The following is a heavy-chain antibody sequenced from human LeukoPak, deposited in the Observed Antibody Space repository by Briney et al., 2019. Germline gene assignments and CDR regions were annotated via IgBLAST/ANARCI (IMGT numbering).Heavy chain of an antibody. CDR2: ISSGSSTI. J-gene: IGHJ4*02. D-gene: IGHD3-22*01. V-gene: IGHV3-48*02. Sequence: PGGSLRLSCAASGFTFSSYSMHWVRQAPGKGLELVSFISSGSSTIYYADSVKGRFTIYRDNGKNSLCLQMNSLRDEDTAVYYCARVAFTTDPDYWGQGTLVTVSS. CDR3: ARVAFTTDPDY. CDR1: GFTFSSYS.